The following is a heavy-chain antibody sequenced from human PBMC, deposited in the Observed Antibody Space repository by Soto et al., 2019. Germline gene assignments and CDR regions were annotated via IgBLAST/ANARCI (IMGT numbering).Heavy chain of an antibody. CDR3: ARGVHYDSSGYYYVY. D-gene: IGHD3-22*01. CDR1: GGTFSTYA. V-gene: IGHV1-69*13. CDR2: IIPLFGTA. J-gene: IGHJ4*02. Sequence: SVKVSCKASGGTFSTYAIDWVRQAPGQGLEWMGGIIPLFGTAKYAQNFQGRITITADESTNTAYMELRSLRSQDTAVYYCARGVHYDSSGYYYVYWGQGTLVTVSS.